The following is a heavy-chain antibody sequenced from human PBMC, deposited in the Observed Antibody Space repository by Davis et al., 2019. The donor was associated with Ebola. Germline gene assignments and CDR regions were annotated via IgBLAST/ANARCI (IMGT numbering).Heavy chain of an antibody. D-gene: IGHD3-22*01. V-gene: IGHV1-18*01. CDR2: ISAYNGNT. CDR3: ARVITMIVAGSWFDP. Sequence: ASVKVSCKASGYTFTSYGIGWVRQAPGQGLEWMGWISAYNGNTNYAQKLQGRVTMTTDTSTSTAYMELRSLRSDATAVYYCARVITMIVAGSWFDPWGQGTLVTVSS. J-gene: IGHJ5*02. CDR1: GYTFTSYG.